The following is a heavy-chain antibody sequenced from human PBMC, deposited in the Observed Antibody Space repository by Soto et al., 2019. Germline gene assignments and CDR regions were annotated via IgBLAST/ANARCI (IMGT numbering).Heavy chain of an antibody. CDR3: ARGPTPKYIAAAGTGETDY. CDR2: INHSGST. V-gene: IGHV4-34*01. D-gene: IGHD6-13*01. Sequence: LSLTCAVCGGSFSGYYWSWIRQPPGKGLEWIGEINHSGSTNYNPSLKSRVTISVDTSKNQFSLKLSSVTAADTAVYYCARGPTPKYIAAAGTGETDYWGQG. J-gene: IGHJ4*02. CDR1: GGSFSGYY.